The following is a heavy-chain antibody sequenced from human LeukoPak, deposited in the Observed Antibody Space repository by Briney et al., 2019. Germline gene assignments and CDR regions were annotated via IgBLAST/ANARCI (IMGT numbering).Heavy chain of an antibody. CDR2: INPNSGGT. Sequence: GASVKVSCKASGYTFTGYYMHWVRQAPGQGLEWMGWINPNSGGTNYAQKFQGRVTMTRDTSISTAYMELSRLRSDDTAVYYCAFSRLCGGDCYSFDYWGQGTLVTVSS. CDR3: AFSRLCGGDCYSFDY. D-gene: IGHD2-21*02. CDR1: GYTFTGYY. V-gene: IGHV1-2*02. J-gene: IGHJ4*02.